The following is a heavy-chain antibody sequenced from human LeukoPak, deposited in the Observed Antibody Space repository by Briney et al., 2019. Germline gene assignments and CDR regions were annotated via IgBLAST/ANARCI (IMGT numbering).Heavy chain of an antibody. D-gene: IGHD1-26*01. CDR1: GYSISSGYY. CDR2: IYHSGST. Sequence: SETLSLTCTVSGYSISSGYYWGWIRQPPGKGLEWIGSIYHSGSTYYNPSLKSRVTISVDTSKNQFSLKLSSVTAADTAVYYCKGGGSYDYFDYWGQGTLVTVSS. J-gene: IGHJ4*02. CDR3: KGGGSYDYFDY. V-gene: IGHV4-38-2*02.